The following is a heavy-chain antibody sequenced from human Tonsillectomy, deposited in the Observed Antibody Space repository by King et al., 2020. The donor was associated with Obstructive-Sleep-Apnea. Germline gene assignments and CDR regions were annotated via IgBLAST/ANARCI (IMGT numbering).Heavy chain of an antibody. D-gene: IGHD2-2*01. J-gene: IGHJ3*02. V-gene: IGHV1-18*01. Sequence: QLVQSGPEVKKPGASLKVSCKASGFTFTSYAISWVRQAPGQGLDWMGWINTYNGNTDYAQKLQGRVTMPTDTSTSTASMELRSLRSDDTAVYYCARRPAAPRLHAFDIWGQGTMVTVSS. CDR2: INTYNGNT. CDR1: GFTFTSYA. CDR3: ARRPAAPRLHAFDI.